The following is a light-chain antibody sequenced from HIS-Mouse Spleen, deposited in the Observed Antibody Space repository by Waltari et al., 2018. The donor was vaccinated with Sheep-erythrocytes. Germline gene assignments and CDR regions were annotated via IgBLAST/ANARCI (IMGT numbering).Light chain of an antibody. CDR2: AAS. CDR3: QQSYSTPRT. V-gene: IGKV1-39*01. Sequence: DIQMTQSPSSLSASVGDRVTITCRASQSISSYLNWYQQKPGKAPKLLIYAASSLQSGVPSTFIGSASGTDFTLTISSLQTAYFATYYCQQSYSTPRTFGQGTNVEIK. CDR1: QSISSY. J-gene: IGKJ1*01.